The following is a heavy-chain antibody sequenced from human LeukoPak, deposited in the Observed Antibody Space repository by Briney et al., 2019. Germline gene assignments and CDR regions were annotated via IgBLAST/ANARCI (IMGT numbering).Heavy chain of an antibody. Sequence: ASVKVSCKASGYTFTGYYMHWVRQAPGQGLEWMGWINPNSGGTNYAQKFQGRVTMTRNTSISTAYMELSSLRSEDTAVYYCARGIVVVVAATRGKRYYFDYWGQGTLVTVSS. D-gene: IGHD2-15*01. CDR1: GYTFTGYY. CDR3: ARGIVVVVAATRGKRYYFDY. CDR2: INPNSGGT. J-gene: IGHJ4*02. V-gene: IGHV1-2*02.